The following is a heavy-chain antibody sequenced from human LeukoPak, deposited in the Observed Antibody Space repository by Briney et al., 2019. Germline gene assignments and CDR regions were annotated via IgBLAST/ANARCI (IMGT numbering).Heavy chain of an antibody. V-gene: IGHV3-48*03. D-gene: IGHD1-26*01. Sequence: GGSLRLSCAASGFTFSSYEMNWVRQAPGKGLEWVSYISSSGSTIYYADSVKGRFTISRDNAKNSLYLQMNSLRAEDTAVYYCARERSGSYGKTSYYYGKDVGGQGTTVTVSS. CDR3: ARERSGSYGKTSYYYGKDV. CDR2: ISSSGSTI. J-gene: IGHJ6*02. CDR1: GFTFSSYE.